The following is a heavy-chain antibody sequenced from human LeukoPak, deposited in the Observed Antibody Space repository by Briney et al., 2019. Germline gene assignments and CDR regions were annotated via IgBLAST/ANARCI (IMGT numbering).Heavy chain of an antibody. CDR1: GFTFSSYD. J-gene: IGHJ4*02. Sequence: GGSLRLSCAASGFTFSSYDMHWVRQAPGKGLVWVSRIRGDWHDTTYADSVKGRFTISRDNAQNTLYLQMNSLRVEDTAVYYCASDRVLGSGSLDNWGQGTLVTVSS. CDR2: IRGDWHDT. D-gene: IGHD3-10*01. CDR3: ASDRVLGSGSLDN. V-gene: IGHV3-74*01.